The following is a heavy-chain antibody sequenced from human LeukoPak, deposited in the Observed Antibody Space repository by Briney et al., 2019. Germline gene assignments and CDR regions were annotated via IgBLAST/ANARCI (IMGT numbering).Heavy chain of an antibody. V-gene: IGHV3-23*01. CDR3: AKDCLGYYDSSGHFDY. CDR1: GFTFNRNA. J-gene: IGHJ4*02. CDR2: IGGSGDKT. Sequence: GGSLRLSCAASGFTFNRNAISWVRQAPGKGLEWVSTIGGSGDKTFYADSVKGRFTISRDNSKNTLYLQMNSLRAEDTAVYYCAKDCLGYYDSSGHFDYWGQGTLVTVSS. D-gene: IGHD3-22*01.